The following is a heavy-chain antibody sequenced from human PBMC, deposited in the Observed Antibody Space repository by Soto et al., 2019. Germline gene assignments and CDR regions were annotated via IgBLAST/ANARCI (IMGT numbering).Heavy chain of an antibody. CDR3: AKAPFDIGAVPPPIDY. CDR2: ISGGSWVT. J-gene: IGHJ4*02. D-gene: IGHD2-15*01. V-gene: IGHV3-23*01. CDR1: GFTFASCA. Sequence: LRLSCATSGFTFASCALGWVRQGPKKGLEWVSTISGGSWVTKYADSVKGRFTISRDNSKDTLYLQMNSLSAEDTAIYYCAKAPFDIGAVPPPIDYLGQGTLVTVSS.